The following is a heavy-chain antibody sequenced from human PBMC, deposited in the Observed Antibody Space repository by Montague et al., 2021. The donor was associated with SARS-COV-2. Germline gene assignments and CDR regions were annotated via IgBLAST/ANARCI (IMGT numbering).Heavy chain of an antibody. CDR2: INHSGST. Sequence: SETLSLTCAVYGGSFSGYYWSWIRQSPGKGLEWIGEINHSGSTNYNPSLKSRVTTSVDTSKNQFSLKLSSVTAADTAVYYCARVRYYGSVTSLGMDVWGQGTTVTVSS. D-gene: IGHD3-10*01. CDR3: ARVRYYGSVTSLGMDV. V-gene: IGHV4-34*01. J-gene: IGHJ6*02. CDR1: GGSFSGYY.